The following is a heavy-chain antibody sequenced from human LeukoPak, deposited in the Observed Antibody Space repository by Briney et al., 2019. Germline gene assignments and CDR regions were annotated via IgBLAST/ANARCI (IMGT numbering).Heavy chain of an antibody. CDR1: GGSISSYY. CDR2: IYYSGGT. CDR3: ARLRDGYNLGLYNYFMDV. D-gene: IGHD5-24*01. J-gene: IGHJ6*03. Sequence: PSETLSLTCTVSGGSISSYYWSWIRQPPGKGLEWIGYIYYSGGTNYNPSLKSRVTISVHTSKNQFSLKLTSVTAADTAVYYCARLRDGYNLGLYNYFMDVWGKGTTVTISS. V-gene: IGHV4-59*08.